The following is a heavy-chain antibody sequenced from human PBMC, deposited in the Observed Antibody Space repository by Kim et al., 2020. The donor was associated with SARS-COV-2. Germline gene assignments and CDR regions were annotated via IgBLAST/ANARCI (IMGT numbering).Heavy chain of an antibody. V-gene: IGHV5-10-1*01. D-gene: IGHD3-10*02. CDR1: GYSFTSYW. J-gene: IGHJ4*02. CDR2: IDPSDSYT. CDR3: ARLALFGEPLAASGRAAQADY. Sequence: GESLKISCKGSGYSFTSYWISWVRQMPGKGLEWMGRIDPSDSYTNYSPSFQGHVTISADKSISTAYLQWSSLKASDTAMYYCARLALFGEPLAASGRAAQADYWGQGTLVTVSS.